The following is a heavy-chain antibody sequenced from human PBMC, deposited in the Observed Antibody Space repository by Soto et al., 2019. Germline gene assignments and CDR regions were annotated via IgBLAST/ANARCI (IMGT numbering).Heavy chain of an antibody. Sequence: SVKVSCKASGGTFSSYTISWVRQAPGQGLEWMGRIIPILGIANYAQKFQGRVTITADKSTSTAYMELSSLRSEDAAVYYCARLPYYDSSGYYYRIAFDIWGQGTMVTVSS. CDR1: GGTFSSYT. CDR2: IIPILGIA. V-gene: IGHV1-69*02. D-gene: IGHD3-22*01. J-gene: IGHJ3*02. CDR3: ARLPYYDSSGYYYRIAFDI.